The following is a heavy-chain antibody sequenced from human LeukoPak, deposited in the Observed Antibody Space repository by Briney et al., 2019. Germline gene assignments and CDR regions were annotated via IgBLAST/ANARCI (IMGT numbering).Heavy chain of an antibody. CDR2: IKSDGST. V-gene: IGHV3-74*01. CDR3: ARAPSEIGGYYPEYFRH. CDR1: GFTFSSYW. J-gene: IGHJ1*01. Sequence: GGSLRLSCAASGFTFSSYWMHWVRQAPGKGLVWVSRIKSDGSTRYADSVKGRFTISRDNAKNAVSLQTNSLRAEDTGVYYCARAPSEIGGYYPEYFRHWGQGTLVTVSP. D-gene: IGHD3-22*01.